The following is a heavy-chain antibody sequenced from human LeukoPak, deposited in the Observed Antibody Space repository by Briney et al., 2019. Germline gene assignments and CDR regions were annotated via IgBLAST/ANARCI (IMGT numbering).Heavy chain of an antibody. J-gene: IGHJ6*02. Sequence: GGSLSLSCAASGFTVSSNYMSWVRQAPGKGLEWVSVIYSGGSTYYADSVKGRFTISRDNSKNTLYLQMNSLRAEDTAVYYCARDIVVVPAAKIYYYYGMDVWGQGTTVTVSS. CDR1: GFTVSSNY. V-gene: IGHV3-53*01. CDR2: IYSGGST. CDR3: ARDIVVVPAAKIYYYYGMDV. D-gene: IGHD2-2*01.